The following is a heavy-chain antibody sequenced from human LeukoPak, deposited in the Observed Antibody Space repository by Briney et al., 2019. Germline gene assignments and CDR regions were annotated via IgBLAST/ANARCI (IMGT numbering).Heavy chain of an antibody. Sequence: PGGSLRLSCAASGFSVSGNNMNWVRQAPGKGLEWVSVIYSGGITYYADSVKGRFTISRDNSKNTLYLQMTSLRAEDTAMYYCASESVAVAGYMVVWGKGTTVTVSS. V-gene: IGHV3-53*01. CDR2: IYSGGIT. D-gene: IGHD6-19*01. CDR1: GFSVSGNN. CDR3: ASESVAVAGYMVV. J-gene: IGHJ6*03.